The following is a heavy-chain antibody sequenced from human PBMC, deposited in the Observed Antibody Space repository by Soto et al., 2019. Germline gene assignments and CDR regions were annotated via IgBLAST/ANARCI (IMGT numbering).Heavy chain of an antibody. Sequence: EVQLWESGGGLVQPGGSLRLSCAASGFTFSRYAMNWVRQAPGKGLEWVSSISYSDHSTYYADSVKGRSTISRDNSKDTLYLQMNNLRAEDTAVYYCARRGGSNGWGDFDSWGQGTLVSVSS. J-gene: IGHJ4*02. CDR3: ARRGGSNGWGDFDS. D-gene: IGHD6-19*01. CDR2: ISYSDHST. V-gene: IGHV3-23*01. CDR1: GFTFSRYA.